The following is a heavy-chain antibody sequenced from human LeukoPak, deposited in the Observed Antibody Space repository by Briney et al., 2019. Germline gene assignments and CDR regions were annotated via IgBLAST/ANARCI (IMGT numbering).Heavy chain of an antibody. Sequence: PSETLSLTCTLSGDSITSYYWSWIPHPPERGPEWIWYIYYIGSTNYNPSLNSRVTISIDTSKNQFSLKLRSVTAADTAVYYCARIEMATTQDYYYYMDVWGKGTTVTVSS. J-gene: IGHJ6*03. CDR1: GDSITSYY. V-gene: IGHV4-59*08. D-gene: IGHD5-24*01. CDR2: IYYIGST. CDR3: ARIEMATTQDYYYYMDV.